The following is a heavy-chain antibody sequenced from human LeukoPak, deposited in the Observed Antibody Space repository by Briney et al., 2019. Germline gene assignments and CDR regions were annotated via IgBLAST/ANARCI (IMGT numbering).Heavy chain of an antibody. Sequence: GESLKISCKGSGYSFTSYGISWVRQAPGQGLEWMGWISAYNGNTNYAQKLQGRVTMTTDTSTSTAYMGLRSLRSDDTAVYYCARTTLTGNGSGYWGQGTLVTVSS. CDR2: ISAYNGNT. CDR1: GYSFTSYG. CDR3: ARTTLTGNGSGY. J-gene: IGHJ4*02. V-gene: IGHV1-18*01. D-gene: IGHD1-20*01.